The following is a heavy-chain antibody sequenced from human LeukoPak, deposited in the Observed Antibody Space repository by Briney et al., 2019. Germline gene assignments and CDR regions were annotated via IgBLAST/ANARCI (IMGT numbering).Heavy chain of an antibody. CDR3: ARLDIVVVVALDY. V-gene: IGHV3-7*01. J-gene: IGHJ4*02. CDR2: IKQDGSEK. CDR1: GFTFGSYW. D-gene: IGHD2-15*01. Sequence: GGSLRLSCAASGFTFGSYWMSWVRQAPGKGLEWVANIKQDGSEKYYVDSVKGRFTISRDNAKNSLYLQMNSLRAEDTAVYYCARLDIVVVVALDYWGQGTLVTVSS.